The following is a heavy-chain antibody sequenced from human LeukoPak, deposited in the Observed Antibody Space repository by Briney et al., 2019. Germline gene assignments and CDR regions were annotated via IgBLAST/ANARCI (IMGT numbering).Heavy chain of an antibody. CDR1: GFTFSSYA. D-gene: IGHD3-22*01. V-gene: IGHV3-30-3*01. Sequence: PGGSLRLSCAASGFTFSSYAMHWVRQAPGKGLEWVAVISYDGSNKYYADSVKGRFTISRDNSKNTLYLQMNSLRAEDTAVYYCARGATYYYDSSGYYYRPYFDYWGQGTLVTVSS. CDR2: ISYDGSNK. CDR3: ARGATYYYDSSGYYYRPYFDY. J-gene: IGHJ4*02.